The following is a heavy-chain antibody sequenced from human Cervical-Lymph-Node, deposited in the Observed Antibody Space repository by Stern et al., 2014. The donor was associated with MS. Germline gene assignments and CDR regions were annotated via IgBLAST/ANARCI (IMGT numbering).Heavy chain of an antibody. Sequence: QIPLKESGPTLVKPTQTLTLTCTFSGFSLSTSGMGVGLLRQPPGKALEWLALTYWDDDKRYSPSLKNRLTITKDTSKNQVVLTMTNMDPVDTATYYCAHRVQGCSYFDHWGQGTLVTVSS. CDR3: AHRVQGCSYFDH. D-gene: IGHD2-15*01. J-gene: IGHJ4*02. CDR1: GFSLSTSGMG. V-gene: IGHV2-5*02. CDR2: TYWDDDK.